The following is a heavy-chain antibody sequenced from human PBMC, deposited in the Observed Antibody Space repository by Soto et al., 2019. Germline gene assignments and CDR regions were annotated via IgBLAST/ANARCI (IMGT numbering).Heavy chain of an antibody. J-gene: IGHJ5*02. CDR2: INAGNGNT. CDR1: GFTFTSYA. D-gene: IGHD1-26*01. V-gene: IGHV1-3*01. CDR3: ARDRHPSYSGSYSRVWFDP. Sequence: GASVKVSCKASGFTFTSYAMHWVRQAPGQRLEWMGWINAGNGNTKYSQKFQGRVTITRDTSASTAYMELSSLRSEDTAVYYCARDRHPSYSGSYSRVWFDPWGQGTLVTVSS.